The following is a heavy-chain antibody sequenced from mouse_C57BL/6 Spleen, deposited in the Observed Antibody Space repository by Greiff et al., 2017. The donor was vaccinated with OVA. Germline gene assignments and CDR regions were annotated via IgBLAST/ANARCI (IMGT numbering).Heavy chain of an antibody. CDR1: GFTFSSYA. CDR2: ISSGGDYI. D-gene: IGHD1-1*01. CDR3: TRVITTVVATRYWYFDV. J-gene: IGHJ1*03. Sequence: EVQLQESGEGLVKPGGSLKLSCAASGFTFSSYAMSWVRQTPEKRLEWVAYISSGGDYIYYADTVKGRFTISRDNARNTLYLQMSSLKSEDTAMYYCTRVITTVVATRYWYFDVWGTGTTVTVSS. V-gene: IGHV5-9-1*02.